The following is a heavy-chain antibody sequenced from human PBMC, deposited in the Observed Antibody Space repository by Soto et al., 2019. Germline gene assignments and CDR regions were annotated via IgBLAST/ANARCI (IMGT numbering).Heavy chain of an antibody. CDR2: IYYSGST. J-gene: IGHJ6*03. V-gene: IGHV4-39*01. CDR3: ACGDYNYYYYMDV. CDR1: GGSISSSSYY. D-gene: IGHD4-17*01. Sequence: SETLSLTCTVSGGSISSSSYYRGWIRQPPGKGLEWIGSIYYSGSTYYNPSLKSRVTISVDTSKNQFSLKLSSVTAADTAVYYCACGDYNYYYYMDVWGKGTTVTVSS.